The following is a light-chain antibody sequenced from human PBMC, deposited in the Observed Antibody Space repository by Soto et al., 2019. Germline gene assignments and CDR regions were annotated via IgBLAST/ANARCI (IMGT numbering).Light chain of an antibody. CDR1: SGSVSTSYY. V-gene: IGLV8-61*01. CDR2: STN. J-gene: IGLJ2*01. CDR3: SSYGGTNNYVV. Sequence: QTVVTQEPSFSVSPGGTVTLTCGLSSGSVSTSYYPSWYQQTPGQAPRTLIYSTNTRSSGVPDRFSGSKSGNTASLTVSGLQAEDEADYYCSSYGGTNNYVVFGGGTKVTVL.